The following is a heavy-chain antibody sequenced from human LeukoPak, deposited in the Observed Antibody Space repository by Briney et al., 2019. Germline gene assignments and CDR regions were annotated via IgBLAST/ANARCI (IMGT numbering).Heavy chain of an antibody. CDR1: GYTLTELS. Sequence: ASVKVSCKVSGYTLTELSMHWVRQAPGKGLEWMGGFDPEDGETIYAQKFQGRVTMTVDTSTDTAYMELSSLRSEDTAVFSCAAGQGVVLGGGGFDYWGQGTLVTVSS. CDR2: FDPEDGET. J-gene: IGHJ4*02. V-gene: IGHV1-24*01. CDR3: AAGQGVVLGGGGFDY. D-gene: IGHD2-21*01.